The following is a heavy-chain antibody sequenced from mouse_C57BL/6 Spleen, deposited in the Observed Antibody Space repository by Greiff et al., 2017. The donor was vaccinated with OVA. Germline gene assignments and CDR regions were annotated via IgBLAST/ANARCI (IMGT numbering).Heavy chain of an antibody. CDR3: AREISTEPFAY. CDR2: IWRGGST. J-gene: IGHJ3*01. CDR1: GFSLTSYG. V-gene: IGHV2-2*01. Sequence: VQLQQSGPGLVQPSQSLSITCTASGFSLTSYGVHWVRQSPGKGLEWLGVIWRGGSTDYNAAFISRLSISKDNSKSQVFFKMNSLQADDTAIYYCAREISTEPFAYWGQGTLVTVSA. D-gene: IGHD4-1*02.